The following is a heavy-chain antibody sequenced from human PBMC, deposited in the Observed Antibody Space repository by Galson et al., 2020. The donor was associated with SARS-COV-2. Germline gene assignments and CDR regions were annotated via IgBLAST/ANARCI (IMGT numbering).Heavy chain of an antibody. J-gene: IGHJ4*02. CDR1: GFTFSNAW. V-gene: IGHV3-15*07. D-gene: IGHD6-19*01. CDR3: TTERRQWLVSETYYFDY. Sequence: GGSLRLSCAASGFTFSNAWMNWVRQAPGKGLEWVGRIKSKTDGGTTDYAAPVKGRFTISRDDSKNTLYLQMNSLKTEDTAVYYCTTERRQWLVSETYYFDYWGQGTLVTVSS. CDR2: IKSKTDGGTT.